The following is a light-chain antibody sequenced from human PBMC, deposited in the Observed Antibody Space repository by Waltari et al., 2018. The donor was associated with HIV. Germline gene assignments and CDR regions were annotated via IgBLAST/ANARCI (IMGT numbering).Light chain of an antibody. CDR1: SSDIGAYNY. CDR3: ASYTNISTVV. J-gene: IGLJ3*02. Sequence: QSALTQPASVSGSPGQSITISCTGTSSDIGAYNYVSWYQQHPHKVPKLMIYDVSNLPSGVSNRFSASKSGNTASLTISGLQGDDEAVYYCASYTNISTVVFGGGTMLTVL. V-gene: IGLV2-14*03. CDR2: DVS.